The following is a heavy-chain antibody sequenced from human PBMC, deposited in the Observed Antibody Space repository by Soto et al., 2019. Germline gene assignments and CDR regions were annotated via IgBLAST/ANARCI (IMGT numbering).Heavy chain of an antibody. CDR3: ARCPIDHNWFDL. J-gene: IGHJ5*02. CDR2: IYTSGST. V-gene: IGHV4-4*07. Sequence: LSLTCTVAGGSISSYGWSWLRQPAGKGLEWIGRIYTSGSTNYNPSLKSRVTMSVDTSKNQFSLRLTSVTAADTAVYYCARCPIDHNWFDLWGQGTLVTVSS. D-gene: IGHD3-9*01. CDR1: GGSISSYG.